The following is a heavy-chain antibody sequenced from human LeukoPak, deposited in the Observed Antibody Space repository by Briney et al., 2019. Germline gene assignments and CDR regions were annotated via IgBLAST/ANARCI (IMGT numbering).Heavy chain of an antibody. Sequence: ASVKVSCKASGYTFTSYDINWVRQATGQGLEWMGWMNPNSGNTGYAQKFQGRVTMTRNTSISTAHMELSSLRSEDTAVYYCARARRVVILRWFDPWGQGTLVTVSS. CDR2: MNPNSGNT. D-gene: IGHD3-3*01. CDR1: GYTFTSYD. J-gene: IGHJ5*02. V-gene: IGHV1-8*01. CDR3: ARARRVVILRWFDP.